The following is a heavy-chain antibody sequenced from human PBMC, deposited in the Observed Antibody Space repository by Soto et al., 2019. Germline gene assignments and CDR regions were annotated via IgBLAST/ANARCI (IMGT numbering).Heavy chain of an antibody. CDR1: GYTFTSYG. J-gene: IGHJ4*02. Sequence: ASVKVSCKASGYTFTSYGISWVRQAPGQGLEWMGWISAYNGNTNYAQKLQGRVTMTTDTSTSTAYMELSSLRSEDTAVYYCASPRGYSSSWYMFDYWGQGTLVTVSS. CDR3: ASPRGYSSSWYMFDY. V-gene: IGHV1-18*01. D-gene: IGHD6-13*01. CDR2: ISAYNGNT.